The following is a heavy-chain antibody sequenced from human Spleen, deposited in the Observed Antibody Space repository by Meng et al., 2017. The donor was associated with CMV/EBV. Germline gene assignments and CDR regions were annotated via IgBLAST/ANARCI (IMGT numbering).Heavy chain of an antibody. CDR2: IIPIVGLA. CDR3: ARATENFVVEPPAILFDY. V-gene: IGHV1-69*10. CDR1: GGTLSSNFNSYS. J-gene: IGHJ4*02. Sequence: SVKVSCKAPGGTLSSNFNSYSITWVRQAPGHGLEWMGGIIPIVGLAEYAQKFQGRVTITADRSTSTAYMELSSLTSEDTAMYYCARATENFVVEPPAILFDYWGQGTLVTVSS. D-gene: IGHD2-2*02.